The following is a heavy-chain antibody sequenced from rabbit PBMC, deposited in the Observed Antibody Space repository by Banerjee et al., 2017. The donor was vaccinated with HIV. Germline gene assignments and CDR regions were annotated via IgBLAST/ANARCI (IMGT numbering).Heavy chain of an antibody. CDR2: IDPVSGST. D-gene: IGHD3-1*01. Sequence: QEQLEESGGGLVKPEGSLTLTCTASGFTLSSYWICWVRQAPGKGLEWIGYIDPVSGSTNYASWAKGRFPIPKTSSATVTLQMTSLTAADTATYFCARDGGVMPAFSLWGQGTLVTVS. CDR3: ARDGGVMPAFSL. J-gene: IGHJ4*01. V-gene: IGHV1S45*01. CDR1: GFTLSSYW.